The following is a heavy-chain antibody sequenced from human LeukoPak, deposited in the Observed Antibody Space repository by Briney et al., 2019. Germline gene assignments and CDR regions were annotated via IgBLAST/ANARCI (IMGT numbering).Heavy chain of an antibody. V-gene: IGHV3-15*01. Sequence: GGSLRLSCAASGFTFSNAWTSWVRQAPGKGLEWVGRIKSKTDGGTTDYAAPVKGRFTISRDDSKNTLYLQMNSLKTEDTAVYYCTTGSSGYYYYYYGMDVWGQGTTVTVSS. J-gene: IGHJ6*02. D-gene: IGHD3-22*01. CDR2: IKSKTDGGTT. CDR1: GFTFSNAW. CDR3: TTGSSGYYYYYYGMDV.